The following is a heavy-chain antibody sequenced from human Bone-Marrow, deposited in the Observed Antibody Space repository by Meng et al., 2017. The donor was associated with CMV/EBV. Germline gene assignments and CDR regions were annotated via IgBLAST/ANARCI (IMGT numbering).Heavy chain of an antibody. CDR1: GYTFTSYG. D-gene: IGHD2-2*02. J-gene: IGHJ4*02. V-gene: IGHV1-2*02. CDR3: ARAGGYCSSTSCYTPDY. CDR2: INPNSGGT. Sequence: ASVKVSCKASGYTFTSYGISWVRQAPGQGLEWMGWINPNSGGTNYAQKFQGRVTMTRDTSISTAYMELSRLRSDDTAVYYCARAGGYCSSTSCYTPDYGGQGTLVTVSS.